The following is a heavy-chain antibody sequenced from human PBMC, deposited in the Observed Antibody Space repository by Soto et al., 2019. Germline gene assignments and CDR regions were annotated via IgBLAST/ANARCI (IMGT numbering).Heavy chain of an antibody. J-gene: IGHJ4*02. CDR3: ARGTDY. Sequence: ILSVTCAVSGGSICSGGYSWSWIRQPPGKGLEWIGYIYHSGSTYYNPSLRSRVTISVDRSKNQFSLKLSSVTAADTAVYYCARGTDYWGQGTLVTSPQ. V-gene: IGHV4-30-2*01. CDR1: GGSICSGGYS. CDR2: IYHSGST.